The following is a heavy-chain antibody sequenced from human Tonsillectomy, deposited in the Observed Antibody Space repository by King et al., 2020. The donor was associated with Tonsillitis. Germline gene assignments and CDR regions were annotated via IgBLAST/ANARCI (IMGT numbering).Heavy chain of an antibody. J-gene: IGHJ4*02. CDR3: AKDSGVGATLYFDY. V-gene: IGHV3-9*01. CDR2: ISWNSDSQ. CDR1: GFTFGDYA. Sequence: QLVQSGGGLVQPGRSLRLSCVASGFTFGDYAMHWVRQSPGKGLEWVSGISWNSDSQGYADSVKGRFTISRDNAKHSLYLQMNSLRPEDTALYYCAKDSGVGATLYFDYWGQGTLVTVSS. D-gene: IGHD1-26*01.